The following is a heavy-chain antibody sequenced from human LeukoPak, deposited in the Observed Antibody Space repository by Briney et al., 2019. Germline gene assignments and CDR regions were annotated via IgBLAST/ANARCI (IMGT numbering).Heavy chain of an antibody. CDR2: IKQDGSEK. J-gene: IGHJ4*02. CDR3: ARAGDFLSRYYTTVDY. V-gene: IGHV3-7*01. Sequence: GGSLRLSCAASGFTFSSYWMSWVRQAPGKGLEWVANIKQDGSEKYYVDSVKGRFTISRDNAKNSLYLQMNSLRAEDTAVYYCARAGDFLSRYYTTVDYWGQGTLVTVSS. CDR1: GFTFSSYW. D-gene: IGHD3-3*01.